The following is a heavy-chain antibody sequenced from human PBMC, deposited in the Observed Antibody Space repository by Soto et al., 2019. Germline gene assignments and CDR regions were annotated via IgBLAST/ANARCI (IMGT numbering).Heavy chain of an antibody. CDR2: IYWDDDK. Sequence: TLSLDYGFSGRAISIGGYTSRWFRYPPGKALEWLALIYWDDDKRYSPSLKSRLTITKDTSKNQVVLTMTNMDPVDTATYYCAHRAPYSSRWYNWFDPWGQG. D-gene: IGHD6-13*01. CDR1: GRAISIGGYT. V-gene: IGHV2-5*08. CDR3: AHRAPYSSRWYNWFDP. J-gene: IGHJ5*02.